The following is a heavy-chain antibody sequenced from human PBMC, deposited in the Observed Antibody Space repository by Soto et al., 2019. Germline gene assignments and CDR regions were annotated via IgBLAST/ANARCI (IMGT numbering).Heavy chain of an antibody. Sequence: GGSLRLSCAASGFTFSSYAMSWVRQAPGKGLEWVSAISGSAGSTYYADSVKGRFTISRDNSKNTLYLQMNSLRAEDTAVYYCDRYDFWSGYFLGPVQVYYYMDVWGKGTTVTVSS. V-gene: IGHV3-23*01. J-gene: IGHJ6*03. CDR2: ISGSAGST. CDR3: DRYDFWSGYFLGPVQVYYYMDV. CDR1: GFTFSSYA. D-gene: IGHD3-3*01.